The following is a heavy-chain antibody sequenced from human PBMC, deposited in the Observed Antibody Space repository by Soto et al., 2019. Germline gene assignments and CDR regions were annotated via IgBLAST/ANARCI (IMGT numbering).Heavy chain of an antibody. V-gene: IGHV3-23*01. CDR3: AKPPYYDSSGYYHNDAFDI. J-gene: IGHJ3*02. D-gene: IGHD3-22*01. CDR2: ISGSGGST. Sequence: GGSLRLSCAASGFTFSSYAMGWVRQAPGKGLEWVSAISGSGGSTYYADSVKGRFTISRDNSKNTLYLQMNSLRAEDTAVYYCAKPPYYDSSGYYHNDAFDIWGQGTMVTVSS. CDR1: GFTFSSYA.